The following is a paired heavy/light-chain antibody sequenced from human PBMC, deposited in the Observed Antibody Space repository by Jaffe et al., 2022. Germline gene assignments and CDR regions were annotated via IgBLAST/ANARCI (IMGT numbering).Light chain of an antibody. Sequence: QPVLTQPPSSSASPGESARLTCTLPSDINVGSYNIYWYQQKPGSPPRYLLYYYSDSDKGQGSGVPSRFSGSKDASANTGILLISGLQSEDEADYYCMIWPSNAYVVFGGGTKLTVL. CDR1: SDINVGSYN. CDR3: MIWPSNAYVV. CDR2: YYSDSDK. V-gene: IGLV5-37*01. J-gene: IGLJ2*01.
Heavy chain of an antibody. CDR1: GYSISSGYY. J-gene: IGHJ5*02. Sequence: QVQLQESGPGLVKPSETLSLTCAVSGYSISSGYYWGWIRQPPGKGLEWIGSIYHSGSTYYNPSLKSRVTISVDTSKNQFSLKLSSVTAADTAVYYCARLLSVLTWFDPWGQGTLVTVSS. V-gene: IGHV4-38-2*01. CDR2: IYHSGST. CDR3: ARLLSVLTWFDP.